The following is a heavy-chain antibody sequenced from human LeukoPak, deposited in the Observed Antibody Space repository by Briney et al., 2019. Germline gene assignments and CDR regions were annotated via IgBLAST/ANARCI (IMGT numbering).Heavy chain of an antibody. Sequence: RGSPRLCCAASGFTFSTYWMYLVRQAPGKGLVWVSRIRSDGSTSSYADSVKGRFTISRDNAKNTLYLQMNSLRAEDTAVYYCARGLRNTIFGRRYYWGQGTLVSVT. V-gene: IGHV3-74*01. CDR3: ARGLRNTIFGRRYY. J-gene: IGHJ4*02. CDR1: GFTFSTYW. D-gene: IGHD3-3*01. CDR2: IRSDGSTS.